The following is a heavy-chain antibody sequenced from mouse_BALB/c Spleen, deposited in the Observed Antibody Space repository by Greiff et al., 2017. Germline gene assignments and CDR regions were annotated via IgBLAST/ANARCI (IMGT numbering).Heavy chain of an antibody. J-gene: IGHJ2*01. CDR2: ISNGGGST. D-gene: IGHD1-2*01. CDR3: ARNYGYDY. Sequence: EVKLEESGGGLVQPGGSLKLSCAASGFTFSSYTMSWVRQTPEKRLEWVAYISNGGGSTYYPDTVKGRFTISRDNAKNTLYLQMSSLKSEDTAMYYCARNYGYDYWGQGTTLTVSA. CDR1: GFTFSSYT. V-gene: IGHV5-12-2*01.